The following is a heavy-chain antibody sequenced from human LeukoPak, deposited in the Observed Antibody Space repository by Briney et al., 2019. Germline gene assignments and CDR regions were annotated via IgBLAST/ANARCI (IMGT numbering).Heavy chain of an antibody. V-gene: IGHV3-66*01. Sequence: GGSLRLSCAASGFPVSSNYMSWVRPAPGKGLEWVSVIYSGGSTYYADSVKGRFTISRDNSKNTLYLQMNSLRAEDTAVYYCAREILSLYDSSGYLDYWGQGTLVTVSS. D-gene: IGHD3-22*01. J-gene: IGHJ4*02. CDR2: IYSGGST. CDR3: AREILSLYDSSGYLDY. CDR1: GFPVSSNY.